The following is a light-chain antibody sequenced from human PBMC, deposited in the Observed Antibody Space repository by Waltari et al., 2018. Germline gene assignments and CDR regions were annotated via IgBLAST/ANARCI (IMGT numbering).Light chain of an antibody. J-gene: IGLJ2*01. CDR2: DVA. V-gene: IGLV2-14*03. CDR3: SSYTTTSVL. Sequence: QSTLTQPASVSGSLGQSITISCTGPSSDVGGYNSFSCYQQHPGKGPKPMIFDVANRPSGVSNRFSGSKSGNTASLTISGLQAEDEADYICSSYTTTSVLFGGGTKLTVL. CDR1: SSDVGGYNS.